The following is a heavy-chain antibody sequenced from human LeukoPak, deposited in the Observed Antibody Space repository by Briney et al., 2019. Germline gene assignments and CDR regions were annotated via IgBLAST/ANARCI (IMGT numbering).Heavy chain of an antibody. CDR2: IWYDGSNK. CDR1: GFTFSSYG. D-gene: IGHD3-10*02. Sequence: GRSPRLSCAASGFTFSSYGMHWVRQAPGKGLEWVAVIWYDGSNKYYADSVKGRFTISRDNSKNTLYLQMNSLRAEDTAVYYCARGGGVRGVNYFDYWGQGTLVTVSS. CDR3: ARGGGVRGVNYFDY. J-gene: IGHJ4*02. V-gene: IGHV3-33*01.